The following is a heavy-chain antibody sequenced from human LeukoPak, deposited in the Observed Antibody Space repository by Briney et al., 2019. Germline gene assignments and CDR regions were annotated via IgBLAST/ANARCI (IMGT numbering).Heavy chain of an antibody. J-gene: IGHJ1*01. D-gene: IGHD3-16*01. CDR2: MKEDGSDE. CDR3: ARGGAGGGYFPT. CDR1: GFSFSDST. V-gene: IGHV3-7*03. Sequence: GGSLRLSCVASGFSFSDSTMSWVRQAAGKGLESVAKMKEDGSDENYVGSVKGRFTISRDNARNSLHLQMKSLRAEDTAVYFCARGGAGGGYFPTWGQGILVIVSS.